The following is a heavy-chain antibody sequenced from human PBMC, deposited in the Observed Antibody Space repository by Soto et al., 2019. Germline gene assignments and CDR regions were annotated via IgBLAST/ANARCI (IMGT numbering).Heavy chain of an antibody. CDR3: ARAEQQLGNWFDP. CDR1: GYTFTGYY. D-gene: IGHD6-13*01. Sequence: GASVKVSCKASGYTFTGYYMHWVRQAPGQGLEWMGWINPNSGTTNYAQKLQGRVTMTADKSTSTAYMELGSLRSEDTAVYYCARAEQQLGNWFDPWGQGTLVTVSS. J-gene: IGHJ5*02. V-gene: IGHV1-2*02. CDR2: INPNSGTT.